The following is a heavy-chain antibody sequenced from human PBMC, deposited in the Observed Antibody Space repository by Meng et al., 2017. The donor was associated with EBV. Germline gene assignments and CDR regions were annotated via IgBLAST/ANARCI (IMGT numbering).Heavy chain of an antibody. CDR2: FLPRLGAP. CDR1: GGPFRYYA. J-gene: IGHJ4*02. V-gene: IGHV1-69*01. Sequence: VQLVKSAAEVKEPGSSVKVSCKTSGGPFRYYAISWVRHAPGQGLEWLGGFLPRLGAPNYAQKFHGRVKITADESTSTHYMDLSSLRSEDTAIYYCASESGRGYTPDYWGQGTLVTVSS. CDR3: ASESGRGYTPDY. D-gene: IGHD3-10*01.